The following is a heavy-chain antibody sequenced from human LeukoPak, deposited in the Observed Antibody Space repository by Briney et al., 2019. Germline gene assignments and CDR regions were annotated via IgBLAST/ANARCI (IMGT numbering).Heavy chain of an antibody. V-gene: IGHV3-21*01. CDR3: ARDLRYSSSWYPRPYWFDP. J-gene: IGHJ5*02. CDR2: ISSSSSYI. CDR1: GFTFSNYA. Sequence: PGGSLRLSCAGSGFTFSNYAMSWVRQAPGKGLEWVSSISSSSSYIYYADSVKGRFTISRDNAKNSLYLQMNSLRAEDTAVYYCARDLRYSSSWYPRPYWFDPWGQGTLVTVSS. D-gene: IGHD6-13*01.